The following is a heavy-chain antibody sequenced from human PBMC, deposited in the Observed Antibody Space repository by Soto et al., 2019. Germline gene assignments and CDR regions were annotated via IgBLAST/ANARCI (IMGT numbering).Heavy chain of an antibody. CDR2: IYYSGST. D-gene: IGHD2-8*01. CDR1: GGSISSSSYY. Sequence: SSETLSLTCTVSGGSISSSSYYWGWIRQPPGKGLEWIGSIYYSGSTYYNPSLKSRVTISVDTSKNQFSLKLSSVTAADTAVSYCARQGIYISPAVLLVYAPTNWFDSWGEGTLVTVS. J-gene: IGHJ5*01. CDR3: ARQGIYISPAVLLVYAPTNWFDS. V-gene: IGHV4-39*01.